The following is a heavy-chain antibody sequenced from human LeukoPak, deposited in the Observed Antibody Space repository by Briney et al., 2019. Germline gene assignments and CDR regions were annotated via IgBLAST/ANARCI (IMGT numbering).Heavy chain of an antibody. CDR1: GFTFSSYA. J-gene: IGHJ4*02. CDR2: ISGSGGST. D-gene: IGHD3-22*01. CDR3: AKDGDSSVVY. Sequence: GESLRLSCVASGFTFSSYAMSWVRQAPGKGLEWVSAISGSGGSTYYADSVKGRFTISRDNSKNTLYLQMNSLRAEDTAVYYCAKDGDSSVVYWGQGTLVTVSS. V-gene: IGHV3-23*01.